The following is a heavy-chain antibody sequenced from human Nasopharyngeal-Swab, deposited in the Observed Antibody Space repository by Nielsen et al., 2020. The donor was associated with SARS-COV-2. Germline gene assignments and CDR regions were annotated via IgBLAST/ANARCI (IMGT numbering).Heavy chain of an antibody. D-gene: IGHD5-18*01. CDR2: ISSSSSYI. CDR3: ARDLGYSYGNDY. V-gene: IGHV3-21*01. CDR1: GFTFSSYS. Sequence: GGSLRLSCAASGFTFSSYSMNRVRQAPGKGLEWVSSISSSSSYIYYADSVKGRFTISRDNAKNSLYLQMNSLRAEDTAVYYCARDLGYSYGNDYWGQGTLVTVSS. J-gene: IGHJ4*02.